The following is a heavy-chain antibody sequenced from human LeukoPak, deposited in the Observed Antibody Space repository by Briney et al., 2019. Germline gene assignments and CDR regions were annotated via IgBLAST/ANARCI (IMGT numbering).Heavy chain of an antibody. J-gene: IGHJ4*02. Sequence: PGGSLRLSCAASGFTFSGYGIHWVRQAPGKGLEWVAVIWFDGDNTYYADSVKGRFTISRDNSKSTLYLQMNSLRAEDTAVYYCARDCYDSSGLDYWGQGTLVTVSS. CDR2: IWFDGDNT. CDR3: ARDCYDSSGLDY. CDR1: GFTFSGYG. D-gene: IGHD3-22*01. V-gene: IGHV3-33*01.